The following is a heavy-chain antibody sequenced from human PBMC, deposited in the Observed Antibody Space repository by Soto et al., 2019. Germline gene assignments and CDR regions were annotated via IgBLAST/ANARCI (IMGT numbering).Heavy chain of an antibody. Sequence: EVQLLESGGGLVQPGWSLRLSCAASGFTFSSYAMSWVRQAPGKWLEWVSAISGSGGSTYYADSVKGRFTISRDNSQNTLDLQLNSLRAEDTAVYYCAKGARPGIALVGSEFDYWGKGSLVTVSS. CDR3: AKGARPGIALVGSEFDY. J-gene: IGHJ4*02. CDR2: ISGSGGST. D-gene: IGHD6-19*01. V-gene: IGHV3-23*01. CDR1: GFTFSSYA.